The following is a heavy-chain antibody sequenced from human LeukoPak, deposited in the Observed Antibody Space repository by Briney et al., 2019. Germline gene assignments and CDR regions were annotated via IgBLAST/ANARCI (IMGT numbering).Heavy chain of an antibody. CDR1: GDSISIVRYY. D-gene: IGHD2-8*01. J-gene: IGHJ3*02. Sequence: SETLSLTCIVSGDSISIVRYYWSWIRQPPGKDLEWIGHIFYTGRTYYSPSLNSRITISVDPSINQFSLNLRSVTAADTAVYYCARVGLNGVFDIWGHGTMVTVSS. CDR3: ARVGLNGVFDI. V-gene: IGHV4-31*03. CDR2: IFYTGRT.